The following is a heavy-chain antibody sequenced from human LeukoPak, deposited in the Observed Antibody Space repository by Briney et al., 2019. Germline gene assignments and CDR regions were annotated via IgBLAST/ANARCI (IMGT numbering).Heavy chain of an antibody. CDR1: GYTFTGYY. V-gene: IGHV1-2*02. D-gene: IGHD6-13*01. Sequence: GASVKVSCKASGYTFTGYYMHWVRQAPGQGLEWMGWINPNSGDTNYAQKLQGRVTMTTDTSTSTAYMELRSLRSDDTAVYYCARGGGAAADYSYYYMDVWGKGTTVTVSS. J-gene: IGHJ6*03. CDR3: ARGGGAAADYSYYYMDV. CDR2: INPNSGDT.